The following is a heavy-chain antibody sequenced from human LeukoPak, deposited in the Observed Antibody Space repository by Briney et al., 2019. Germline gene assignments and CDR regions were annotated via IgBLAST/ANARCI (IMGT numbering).Heavy chain of an antibody. CDR2: IYSGGST. CDR3: AKPPFAAASYYYYYAMEV. J-gene: IGHJ6*02. CDR1: GFTVSSNY. Sequence: GGSLRLSCAASGFTVSSNYMSWVRQAPGKGLEWVSVIYSGGSTYYADSVKGRFTISRDNSKNTLYLQMNSLRAEDTAVYYCAKPPFAAASYYYYYAMEVWGQGTTVIVSS. D-gene: IGHD6-13*01. V-gene: IGHV3-66*04.